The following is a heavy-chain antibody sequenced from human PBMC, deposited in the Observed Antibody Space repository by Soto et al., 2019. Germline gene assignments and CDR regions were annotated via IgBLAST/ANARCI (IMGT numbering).Heavy chain of an antibody. Sequence: ASVKVSCKASGYTFTSYDINWVRQATGQGLEWMGWMNPNSGNTGYAQKFQGRVTMTRNTSISTAYMELSSLRSEDTAVYYCARVLCSSTGCYLDAFDIWGQGTMVTVSS. CDR1: GYTFTSYD. J-gene: IGHJ3*02. V-gene: IGHV1-8*01. CDR2: MNPNSGNT. CDR3: ARVLCSSTGCYLDAFDI. D-gene: IGHD2-2*01.